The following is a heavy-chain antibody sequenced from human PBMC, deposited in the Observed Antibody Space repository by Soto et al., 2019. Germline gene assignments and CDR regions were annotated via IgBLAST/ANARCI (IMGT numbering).Heavy chain of an antibody. Sequence: QVQLVESGGGVVQPGRSLRLSCAASGFTFSSYGMHWVRQAPGKGLEWVAVISYDGSNKYYADSVKGRFTVSRDKSKNALYLQVNRRRAEDTAVYYCAKDKVPVVVTAPFDYWGQGTLVTVSS. V-gene: IGHV3-30*18. CDR3: AKDKVPVVVTAPFDY. D-gene: IGHD2-21*02. CDR1: GFTFSSYG. J-gene: IGHJ4*02. CDR2: ISYDGSNK.